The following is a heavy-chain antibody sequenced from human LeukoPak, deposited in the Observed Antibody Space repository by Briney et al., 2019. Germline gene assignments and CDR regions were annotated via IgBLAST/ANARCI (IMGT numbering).Heavy chain of an antibody. V-gene: IGHV4-34*01. J-gene: IGHJ4*02. CDR1: GGSFSDYY. Sequence: SETLSLTCAVYGGSFSDYYWSWIPQPPGKGLEWIGEINHSGTTNYSPSLKSRVSISVDTSKNQSSLKLNSVTAADAAMYYCASHYSSGSYRYTGSFDSWGQGMLVNVSS. D-gene: IGHD3-16*02. CDR2: INHSGTT. CDR3: ASHYSSGSYRYTGSFDS.